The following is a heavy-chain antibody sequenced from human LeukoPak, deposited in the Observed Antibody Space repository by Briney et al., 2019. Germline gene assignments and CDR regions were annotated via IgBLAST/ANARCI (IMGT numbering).Heavy chain of an antibody. CDR1: GFSFTNAW. CDR2: IKSKGDGETT. CDR3: TTDLGLTMIRGVIVK. D-gene: IGHD3-10*01. V-gene: IGHV3-15*01. Sequence: GGSLRLSCADSGFSFTNAWMTWVRQAPGKGLEWVGRIKSKGDGETTDYAAPVEGRFFMSRDDSKATLYLQMNSLKNEDTAVYYCTTDLGLTMIRGVIVKWGQGTLVTVSS. J-gene: IGHJ4*02.